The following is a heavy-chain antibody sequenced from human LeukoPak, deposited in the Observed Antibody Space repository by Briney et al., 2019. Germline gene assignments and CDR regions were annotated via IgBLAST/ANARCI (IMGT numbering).Heavy chain of an antibody. CDR1: GYTFIIYG. V-gene: IGHV1-18*01. CDR2: ISPYNGNT. D-gene: IGHD1-26*01. Sequence: ASVKVSCKTSGYTFIIYGITWVRQAPGQGLEWMAWISPYNGNTKYVQNLQGRLTITTDTSTSTAYMELRSLTSDDTAVYFCAREESIGRYQFLHDSWGQGTLVTVSS. J-gene: IGHJ4*02. CDR3: AREESIGRYQFLHDS.